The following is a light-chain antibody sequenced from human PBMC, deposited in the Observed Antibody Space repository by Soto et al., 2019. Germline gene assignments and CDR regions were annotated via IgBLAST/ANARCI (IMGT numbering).Light chain of an antibody. CDR3: HQYDNIPPYT. V-gene: IGKV1-33*01. Sequence: DLQMTQSPSSLSASVGDRVTITCQASQDINNYLNWLQQKPGEAPKVLIYDASTLEAGVPSRFSGRGYGTEFTFTISSHKPEDIATYYYHQYDNIPPYTLGQGNKLEIK. CDR1: QDINNY. CDR2: DAS. J-gene: IGKJ2*01.